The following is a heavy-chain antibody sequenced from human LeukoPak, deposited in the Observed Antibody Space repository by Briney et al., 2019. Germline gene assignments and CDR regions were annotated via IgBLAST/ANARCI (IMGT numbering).Heavy chain of an antibody. D-gene: IGHD3-10*01. CDR1: GGSISSYY. J-gene: IGHJ4*02. CDR3: ARAPLSGPFDY. CDR2: IYYSGST. Sequence: SETLSLTCTVSGGSISSYYWSWIRQPPGKGLEWIGYIYYSGSTNYNPSLKSRVTISVDTSKNQFSLKLSSVTAADTAVYYCARAPLSGPFDYWGQGTLVTVSS. V-gene: IGHV4-59*08.